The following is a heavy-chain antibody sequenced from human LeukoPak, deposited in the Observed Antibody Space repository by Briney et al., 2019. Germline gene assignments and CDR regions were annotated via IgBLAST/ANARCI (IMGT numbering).Heavy chain of an antibody. CDR2: IYYGGSS. D-gene: IGHD3-16*01. V-gene: IGHV4-39*07. CDR3: ARGRALLKPRGGGYFDL. J-gene: IGHJ2*01. Sequence: SETLSLTCSVSSDSVISSTYYWGWIRQPPGKGLEWIGSIYYGGSSYYNPSLKSRVSISVDTSKNQFSLKLSSVTAADTAVYYCARGRALLKPRGGGYFDLWGRGILVTVSS. CDR1: SDSVISSTYY.